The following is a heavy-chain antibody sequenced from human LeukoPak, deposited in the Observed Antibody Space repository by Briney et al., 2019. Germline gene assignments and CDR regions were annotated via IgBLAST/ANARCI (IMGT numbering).Heavy chain of an antibody. D-gene: IGHD5-12*01. Sequence: GGSLRLSCAGSGFPFSIHGMNWVRQASGKGLEWVSGISPGGGPTYYADSVKGRFTISRDDSKNTLYLQMNNLRAEDTAVYYCAKDGAWLRFDDWGQGILVTVSS. CDR3: AKDGAWLRFDD. V-gene: IGHV3-23*01. J-gene: IGHJ4*02. CDR2: ISPGGGPT. CDR1: GFPFSIHG.